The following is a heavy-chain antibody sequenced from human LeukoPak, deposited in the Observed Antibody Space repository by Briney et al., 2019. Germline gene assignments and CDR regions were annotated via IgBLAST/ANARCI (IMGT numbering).Heavy chain of an antibody. CDR2: IYYSGST. D-gene: IGHD3-10*01. J-gene: IGHJ4*02. CDR1: GGSISSSSYY. Sequence: SETLSLTCTVSGGSISSSSYYWGWIRQPPGKGLEWIGSIYYSGSTYYNPSLKSRVTISVDTSKNQFSLKLSSVTAADTAVYYCARDGSDGGSWGQGTLVTVSS. V-gene: IGHV4-39*07. CDR3: ARDGSDGGS.